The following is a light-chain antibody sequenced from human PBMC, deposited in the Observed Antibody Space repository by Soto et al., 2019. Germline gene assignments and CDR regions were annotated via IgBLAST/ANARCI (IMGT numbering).Light chain of an antibody. V-gene: IGLV3-1*01. CDR3: QAWESSAVV. CDR1: NLGNKF. CDR2: QDT. J-gene: IGLJ3*02. Sequence: SYELTQPPSVSVSPGQTASITCSGDNLGNKFACWYQQKPGQSPVLVIYQDTKRPTGIPERFSGATSGNTATLTISGTQAIDEGDYYCQAWESSAVVFGGGTKLTVL.